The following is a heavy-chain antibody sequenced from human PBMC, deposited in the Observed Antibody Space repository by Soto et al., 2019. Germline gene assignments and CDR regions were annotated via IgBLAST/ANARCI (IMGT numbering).Heavy chain of an antibody. Sequence: GGSMRLSCAASGFKFSNYAMSWVRQAPGKGLEWVSLISATGGGTYYADSVKGRFTISRDNSHNTLYLQVHSLTAEDTAVYYCAKDRRAGGNSAFYFDFWGQGAQVTVSS. CDR3: AKDRRAGGNSAFYFDF. CDR2: ISATGGGT. D-gene: IGHD3-16*01. J-gene: IGHJ4*02. V-gene: IGHV3-23*01. CDR1: GFKFSNYA.